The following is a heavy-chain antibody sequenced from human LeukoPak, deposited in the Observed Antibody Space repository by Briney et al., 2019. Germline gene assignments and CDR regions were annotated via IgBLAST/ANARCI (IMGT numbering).Heavy chain of an antibody. D-gene: IGHD3-16*01. CDR1: GGSISGYY. V-gene: IGHV4-59*08. CDR2: VYSSGTT. Sequence: SETLSLTCTVSGGSISGYYWNWIRQTPGKGLEWIGYVYSSGTTKYNAALKRRVTISVDTSKNQFSLKMNSVTAADTAVYYCARLLMLTNAFDIWGQGTMVTV. CDR3: ARLLMLTNAFDI. J-gene: IGHJ3*02.